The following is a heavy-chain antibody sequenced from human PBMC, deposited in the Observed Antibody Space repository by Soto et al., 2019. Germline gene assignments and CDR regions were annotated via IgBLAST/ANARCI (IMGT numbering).Heavy chain of an antibody. CDR3: ARTPPQRNYYDSLAFFDY. Sequence: TLSLTCTVSGGSISSGGYYWSWIRQHPGKGLEWIGYIYYSGSTYYNPSLKSRVTISVDTSKNQFSLKLSSVTAADTAVYYCARTPPQRNYYDSLAFFDYWGQGTLVTVSS. D-gene: IGHD3-22*01. CDR2: IYYSGST. CDR1: GGSISSGGYY. V-gene: IGHV4-31*03. J-gene: IGHJ4*02.